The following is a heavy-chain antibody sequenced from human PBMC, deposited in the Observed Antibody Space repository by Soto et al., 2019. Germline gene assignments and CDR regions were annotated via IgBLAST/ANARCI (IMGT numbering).Heavy chain of an antibody. J-gene: IGHJ6*02. CDR3: ARQMVTPYYYYGMDV. Sequence: GESLKISCQCSGYRFTSYWIGLVRPLPWKGLEWMGIIYPGDSDTRYSPSFQGQVTISADKSISTAYLQWSSLKASDTAMYYCARQMVTPYYYYGMDVWGQGTTVTVS. CDR2: IYPGDSDT. CDR1: GYRFTSYW. V-gene: IGHV5-51*01. D-gene: IGHD4-4*01.